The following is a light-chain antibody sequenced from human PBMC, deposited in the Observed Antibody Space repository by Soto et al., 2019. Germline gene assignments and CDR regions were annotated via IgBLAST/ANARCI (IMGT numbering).Light chain of an antibody. Sequence: EIVMTQSPATLSVSPGERATLSCRARQSVSSNLAWYQQKPGQAPRLLIYGASTRATGIPARFSGSGSGTEFTLTISSLQCEDFAVYYCQQYNNWPGTFGPGTKVDI. CDR1: QSVSSN. V-gene: IGKV3-15*01. CDR2: GAS. J-gene: IGKJ3*01. CDR3: QQYNNWPGT.